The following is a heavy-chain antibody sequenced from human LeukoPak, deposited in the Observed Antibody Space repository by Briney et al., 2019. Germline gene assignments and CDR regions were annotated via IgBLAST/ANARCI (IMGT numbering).Heavy chain of an antibody. V-gene: IGHV3-23*01. CDR3: ARDRPYSGSHGGDY. CDR1: GFTLSSYA. J-gene: IGHJ4*02. CDR2: IRGSDSST. Sequence: PGGSLRLSCAASGFTLSSYAMSWVRQAPGKGLEWVSSIRGSDSSTYYADSVKGRFTISRDNAKNSLYLQMNSLRAEDTAVYYCARDRPYSGSHGGDYWGQGTLVTVSS. D-gene: IGHD1-26*01.